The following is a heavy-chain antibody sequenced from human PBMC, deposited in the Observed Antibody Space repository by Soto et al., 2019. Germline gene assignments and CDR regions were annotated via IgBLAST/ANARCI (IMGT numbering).Heavy chain of an antibody. CDR2: IKEDGSEK. Sequence: EVQLVESGGGLVQPGGSLRLSCAASGFTFSISWMSWVRQAPGKGLKWVANIKEDGSEKYYVDSVKGRCTISRDTAKNSLDLQMNSLRAEDTAVYYCVRGSVHYMDVWGTGTTVTVSS. J-gene: IGHJ6*03. CDR3: VRGSVHYMDV. V-gene: IGHV3-7*01. CDR1: GFTFSISW.